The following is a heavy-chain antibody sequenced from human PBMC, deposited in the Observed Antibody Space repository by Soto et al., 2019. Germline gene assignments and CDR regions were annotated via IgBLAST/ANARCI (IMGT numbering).Heavy chain of an antibody. Sequence: NPSETLSLTCAVYGGSFSGYYWSWIRQPPGKGLEWIGEINHSGSTNYNPSLKSRVTISVDTSKNQFSLKLSSVTAADTAVYYCATIAAAGDFDYWGQGTLVNVSS. V-gene: IGHV4-34*01. CDR3: ATIAAAGDFDY. CDR1: GGSFSGYY. J-gene: IGHJ4*02. CDR2: INHSGST. D-gene: IGHD6-13*01.